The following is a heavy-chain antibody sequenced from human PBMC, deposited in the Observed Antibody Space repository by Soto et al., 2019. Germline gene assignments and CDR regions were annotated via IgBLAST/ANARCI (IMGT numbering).Heavy chain of an antibody. Sequence: SETLSLTCTVSGASIDSSAYYWAWIRQPPGKGLEWIGSIFYSGTAYYNPSLAGRVTMSVDTSKNQFSLNLNSVTAADTAVYFCARSGGDFVPPSDYWCPGTVVTVSS. CDR2: IFYSGTA. CDR1: GASIDSSAYY. D-gene: IGHD2-21*01. J-gene: IGHJ4*02. CDR3: ARSGGDFVPPSDY. V-gene: IGHV4-39*01.